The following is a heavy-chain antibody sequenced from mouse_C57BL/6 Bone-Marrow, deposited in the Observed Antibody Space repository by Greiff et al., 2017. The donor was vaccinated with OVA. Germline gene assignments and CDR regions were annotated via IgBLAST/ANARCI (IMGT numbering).Heavy chain of an antibody. J-gene: IGHJ2*01. CDR3: AKGVGPYYFDY. V-gene: IGHV1-59*01. Sequence: VQLQQSGAELVRPGTSVKLSCKASGYTFTSYWMHWVKQRPGQGLEWIGVIDPSDSYTNYNQKFKGKATLTVDTSSSTAYMQLSSLTSEDSAVYYCAKGVGPYYFDYWGQGTTLTVSS. D-gene: IGHD3-3*01. CDR2: IDPSDSYT. CDR1: GYTFTSYW.